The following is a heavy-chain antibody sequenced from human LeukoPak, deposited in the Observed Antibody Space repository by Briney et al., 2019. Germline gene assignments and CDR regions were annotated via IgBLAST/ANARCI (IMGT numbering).Heavy chain of an antibody. CDR2: IYYSGST. J-gene: IGHJ4*02. V-gene: IGHV4-39*01. Sequence: SETLSITCTVSGGSISSSNYYWGWIRQPPGKGLEWIGTIYYSGSTYYSPSLKSRVTISVDTSKNQFSLKLSSVTAADTAVYYCARLSDIPDYWGQGTLVTVSS. CDR3: ARLSDIPDY. D-gene: IGHD2-2*02. CDR1: GGSISSSNYY.